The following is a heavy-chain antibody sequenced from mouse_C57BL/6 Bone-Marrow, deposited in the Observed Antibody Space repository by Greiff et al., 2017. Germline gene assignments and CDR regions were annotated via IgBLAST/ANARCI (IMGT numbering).Heavy chain of an antibody. CDR1: GYAFSSSW. Sequence: QVQLKQSGPELVKPGASVKISCKASGYAFSSSWMNWVKQRPGQGLEWIGRIYPGDGDTNYNGKFKGKATLTADKSSSTAYMQLSSLTSEDSAVYFCAALAYWGQGTLVTVSA. CDR3: AALAY. CDR2: IYPGDGDT. V-gene: IGHV1-82*01. J-gene: IGHJ3*01.